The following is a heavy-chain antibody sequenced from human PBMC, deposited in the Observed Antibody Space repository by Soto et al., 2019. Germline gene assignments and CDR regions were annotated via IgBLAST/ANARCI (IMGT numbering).Heavy chain of an antibody. V-gene: IGHV1-18*01. CDR1: GYTFTSYG. J-gene: IGHJ4*02. Sequence: QVHLVQSGAEVKKPGASVKVSCKASGYTFTSYGITWVRQAPGQGLEWMGWISAHNGNTDYAQKLQGRVIVTRDTSTSTAYMELMSLISDDTAGYYCARGRYGDYWGQGALVTVSS. CDR3: ARGRYGDY. CDR2: ISAHNGNT. D-gene: IGHD1-1*01.